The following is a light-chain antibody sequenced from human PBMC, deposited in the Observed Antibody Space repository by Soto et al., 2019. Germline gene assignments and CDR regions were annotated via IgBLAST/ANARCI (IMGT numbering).Light chain of an antibody. Sequence: QSALTQPRSVSESPGQSVTIPCTGTSSDVGGYDYLSWYQQHPGKAPKLLIYGVSERPSGVPDRFSGSKSGSTASLTISGLQAEDEADYYCCSYSDTYTYVFGTGTKVTVL. CDR2: GVS. CDR3: CSYSDTYTYV. V-gene: IGLV2-11*01. J-gene: IGLJ1*01. CDR1: SSDVGGYDY.